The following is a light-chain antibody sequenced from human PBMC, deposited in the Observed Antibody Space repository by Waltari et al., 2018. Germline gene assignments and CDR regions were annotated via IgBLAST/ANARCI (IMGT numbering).Light chain of an antibody. CDR2: DAS. J-gene: IGKJ3*01. CDR1: QDISNY. CDR3: RQYDNLPV. V-gene: IGKV1-33*01. Sequence: DFQMTQSPSSLSASVGDRVTITCQASQDISNYLNWYQHKPGKAPKLLIYDASNLETGVPSRFSGSGSGTDFTFTISSLQPEDIATYYCRQYDNLPVFGPGTKVDIK.